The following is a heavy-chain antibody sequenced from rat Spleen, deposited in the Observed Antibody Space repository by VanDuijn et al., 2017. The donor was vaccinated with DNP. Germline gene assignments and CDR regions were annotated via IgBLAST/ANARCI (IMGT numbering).Heavy chain of an antibody. CDR3: ARRNTGDAMDA. CDR1: GFIFSDYA. Sequence: EVQLVESGGGLVRPGNSLRLSCAASGFIFSDYAMAWVRQSPEMGLEWVATITYDGSRTYYPDSVKGRFTISRDNAKSSLYLQMNSLKSEDTATYYWARRNTGDAMDAWGQGTSVTVSS. V-gene: IGHV5S10*01. J-gene: IGHJ4*01. CDR2: ITYDGSRT. D-gene: IGHD4-2*01.